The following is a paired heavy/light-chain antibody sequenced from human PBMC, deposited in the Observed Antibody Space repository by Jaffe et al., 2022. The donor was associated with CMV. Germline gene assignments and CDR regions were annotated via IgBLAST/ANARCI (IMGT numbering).Light chain of an antibody. CDR2: RAS. CDR3: QQGFSYPYT. V-gene: IGKV1-39*01. J-gene: IGKJ2*01. CDR1: QSITPY. Sequence: DIQMTQSPSSLSASVGDRVLITCRASQSITPYLNWYQKKPGKAPKLLIFRASSLQSGVPSRFSGGGSGTDFTLTISSLQPEDFASYYCQQGFSYPYTFGQGTRLEI.
Heavy chain of an antibody. CDR2: AYSGGTR. V-gene: IGHV4-39*01. Sequence: QLHLQESGPGLLKPSETLSLICTVSGGSISSQTYSWDWVRQPPGNGLQWLGTAYSGGTRFYKASLKSRLNISVDTSKNQFSLTLTSVTAADTGVYYCARWSDSSGSNDLWGPGTLVTVSS. D-gene: IGHD3-22*01. J-gene: IGHJ5*02. CDR3: ARWSDSSGSNDL. CDR1: GGSISSQTYS.